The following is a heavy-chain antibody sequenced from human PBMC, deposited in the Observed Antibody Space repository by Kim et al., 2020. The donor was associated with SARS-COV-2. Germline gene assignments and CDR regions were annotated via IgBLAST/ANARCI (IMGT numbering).Heavy chain of an antibody. V-gene: IGHV4-59*01. D-gene: IGHD5-18*01. CDR3: ARAWIQPLEDYYYGMDV. Sequence: SETLSLTCTVSGGSISSYYWSWIRQPPGKGLEWIGYIYYSGSTNYNPSLKSRVTISVDTSKNQFSLKLSSVTAADTAVYYCARAWIQPLEDYYYGMDVWGQGTTVTVSS. J-gene: IGHJ6*02. CDR1: GGSISSYY. CDR2: IYYSGST.